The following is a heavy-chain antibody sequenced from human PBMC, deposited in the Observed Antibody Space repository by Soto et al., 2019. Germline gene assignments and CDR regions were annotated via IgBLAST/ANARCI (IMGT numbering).Heavy chain of an antibody. Sequence: EVQLLESGGGLVQPGGSLRLSCAASGFTFSNYAMSWVRQAPGKGLEWVSAISGSGGSTYYADSVKGWFTISRDNSINSLDLQMTSLRAEETSVYYCAKGPRVHYDDSGSSSYWGQGTLVTVSS. CDR1: GFTFSNYA. D-gene: IGHD3-10*01. CDR2: ISGSGGST. V-gene: IGHV3-23*01. CDR3: AKGPRVHYDDSGSSSY. J-gene: IGHJ4*02.